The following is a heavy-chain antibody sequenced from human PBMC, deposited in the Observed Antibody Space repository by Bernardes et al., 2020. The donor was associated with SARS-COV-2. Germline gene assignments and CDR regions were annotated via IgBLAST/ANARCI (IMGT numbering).Heavy chain of an antibody. CDR3: RLGIGDYSDY. CDR1: GGSISDYY. J-gene: IGHJ4*02. V-gene: IGHV4-34*01. D-gene: IGHD1-26*01. CDR2: ISHVGNT. Sequence: SETLSLTCAASGGSISDYYWTWIRQSPGKGLEWIGEISHVGNTNYNPTLKSRLTLSLDMSRAHFSLRLTSMTAADTAVYYCRLGIGDYSDYWDQGALVTVSS.